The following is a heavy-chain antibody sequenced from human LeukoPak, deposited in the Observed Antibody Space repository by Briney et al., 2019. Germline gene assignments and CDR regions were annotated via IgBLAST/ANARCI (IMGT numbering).Heavy chain of an antibody. Sequence: SETLSLTCTVSGGSISNYYWSWIRQPPGKGLEWIGHIYYSGATKYNPSLKSRITISVDTSKNQFSLMLSSVTAADTSVYYCARFGITVVRGGKYYFDYWGQGTLVTVSS. D-gene: IGHD3-10*01. CDR1: GGSISNYY. J-gene: IGHJ4*02. V-gene: IGHV4-59*08. CDR3: ARFGITVVRGGKYYFDY. CDR2: IYYSGAT.